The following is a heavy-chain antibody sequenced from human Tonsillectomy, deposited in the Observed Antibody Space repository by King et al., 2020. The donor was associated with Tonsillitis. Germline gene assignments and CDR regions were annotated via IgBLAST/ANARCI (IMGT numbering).Heavy chain of an antibody. V-gene: IGHV4-59*01. CDR1: GGSISSYY. CDR2: SYYSGST. CDR3: ARDHDYCSGGSCFLAPWFDP. J-gene: IGHJ5*02. Sequence: VQLQESGPGLVKPSETLSLTCTVSGGSISSYYWSWIRQPPGKGLEWIGYSYYSGSTNYNPSLKSRVTISLDTSKNQFSLKLSSVTAADTAVYYCARDHDYCSGGSCFLAPWFDPWGQGTLVTVSS. D-gene: IGHD2-15*01.